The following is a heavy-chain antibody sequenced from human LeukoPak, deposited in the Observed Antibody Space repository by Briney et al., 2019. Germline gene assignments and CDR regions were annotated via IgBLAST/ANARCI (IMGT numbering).Heavy chain of an antibody. D-gene: IGHD6-13*01. CDR2: IYYSGST. J-gene: IGHJ3*02. V-gene: IGHV4-59*01. CDR1: GGSISSYY. Sequence: SETLSLTCTVSGGSISSYYWSWIRQPPGKGLEWIGYIYYSGSTNYNPSLKSRVTISVDTSKNQFSLKLSSVTAADTAVYYCARAQEQLVLNDAFDIWGQGTMVTVSS. CDR3: ARAQEQLVLNDAFDI.